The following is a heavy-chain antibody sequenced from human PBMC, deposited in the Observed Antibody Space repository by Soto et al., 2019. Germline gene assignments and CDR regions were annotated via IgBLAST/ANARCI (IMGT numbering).Heavy chain of an antibody. Sequence: SLRLSGVASRXSFTTFLISWVRQAPGKGLELVSSVDSSGGITYYADSVKGRFTISRDNSKNTLYLQMNSLRAEDTAIYYCAHGGSCHYWGRGTLGTVSS. CDR1: RXSFTTFL. J-gene: IGHJ4*02. D-gene: IGHD2-15*01. CDR3: AHGGSCHY. V-gene: IGHV3-23*01. CDR2: VDSSGGIT.